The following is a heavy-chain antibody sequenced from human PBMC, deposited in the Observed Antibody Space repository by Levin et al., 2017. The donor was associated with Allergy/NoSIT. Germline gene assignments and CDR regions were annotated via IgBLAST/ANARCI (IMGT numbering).Heavy chain of an antibody. CDR3: GKRRPTGRATGHFDD. Sequence: GGSLRLSCTASGFTFNNYVMTWVRQTPGKGLEWVASISATGGSTYYSDSVIGRFTISRDNSRNTLSLQINTLPAGDTALYFCGKRRPTGRATGHFDDWGQGTLVTVAS. D-gene: IGHD5-12*01. J-gene: IGHJ4*02. CDR1: GFTFNNYV. CDR2: ISATGGST. V-gene: IGHV3-23*01.